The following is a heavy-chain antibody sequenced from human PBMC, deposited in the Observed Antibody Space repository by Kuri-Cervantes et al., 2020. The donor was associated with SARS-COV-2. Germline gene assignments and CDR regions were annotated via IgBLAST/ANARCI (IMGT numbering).Heavy chain of an antibody. CDR1: GGSIRSGQYY. Sequence: SCSVSGGSIRSGQYYWSWVRQPPWKGLEWIGYISYIGSTFYHPSLKSRVTISVDTSKNQFTLKLSSVTAADTAVYYCATLLSLDAFDIWGQGTMVTVSS. V-gene: IGHV4-30-4*08. CDR3: ATLLSLDAFDI. CDR2: ISYIGST. J-gene: IGHJ3*02. D-gene: IGHD3-16*02.